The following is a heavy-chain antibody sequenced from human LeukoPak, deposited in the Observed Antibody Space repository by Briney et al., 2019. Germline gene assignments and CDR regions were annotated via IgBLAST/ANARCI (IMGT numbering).Heavy chain of an antibody. CDR2: IYSGGST. CDR3: ARGEWELLSIYYYGMDV. Sequence: GSLRLSCAASGFTVSSNYMSWVRQAPGKGLEWVSVIYSGGSTYYADSVKGRFTISRDNSKNTLYLQMNSLRAEDTAVYYCARGEWELLSIYYYGMDVWGQGTTVTVSS. V-gene: IGHV3-66*01. CDR1: GFTVSSNY. D-gene: IGHD1-26*01. J-gene: IGHJ6*02.